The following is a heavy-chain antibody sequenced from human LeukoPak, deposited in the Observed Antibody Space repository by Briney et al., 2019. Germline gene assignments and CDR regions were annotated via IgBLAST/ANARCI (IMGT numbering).Heavy chain of an antibody. Sequence: PGGSLRLSCAASGFTFSNYAMNWVRQAPGKGLEWVSTITGSGGGTYYANSVKGRFTISRDNSKNTLYQQMNSLSAEDTAVYYCAAGSTSVWYRLDSWGQGTLVTVSS. J-gene: IGHJ4*02. D-gene: IGHD6-19*01. CDR3: AAGSTSVWYRLDS. CDR1: GFTFSNYA. V-gene: IGHV3-23*01. CDR2: ITGSGGGT.